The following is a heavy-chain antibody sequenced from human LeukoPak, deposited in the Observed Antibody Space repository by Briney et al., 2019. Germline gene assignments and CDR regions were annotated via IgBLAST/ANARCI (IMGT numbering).Heavy chain of an antibody. V-gene: IGHV1-46*01. CDR2: IQRSDDRI. CDR3: ARVRYCSSTSCQLGRAFDI. Sequence: ASVKVSCKASGYTFTSHHVHWVRQAPGHGLEWMGIIQRSDDRITYAQKFQGRLTMTWDTSTSTVYMELSSLRSEDAAVYYCARVRYCSSTSCQLGRAFDIWGQGTMVTVSS. J-gene: IGHJ3*02. D-gene: IGHD2-2*01. CDR1: GYTFTSHH.